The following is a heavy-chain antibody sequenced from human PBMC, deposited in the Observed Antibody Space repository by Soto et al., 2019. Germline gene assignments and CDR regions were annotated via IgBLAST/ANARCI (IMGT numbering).Heavy chain of an antibody. V-gene: IGHV1-18*01. CDR2: ISAYNGNT. D-gene: IGHD2-8*01. J-gene: IGHJ4*02. CDR3: ARDLRFLGYCTNGVCYAGDY. Sequence: GASVKVSCKASGYTFTSYGISWVRQAPGQGLEWMGWISAYNGNTNYAQKLQGRVTMTTDTSTSTAYMELRSLRSDDTAVYYCARDLRFLGYCTNGVCYAGDYWGQGTLVTVSS. CDR1: GYTFTSYG.